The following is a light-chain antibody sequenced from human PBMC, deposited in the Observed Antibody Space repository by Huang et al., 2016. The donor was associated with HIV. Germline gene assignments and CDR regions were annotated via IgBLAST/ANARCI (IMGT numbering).Light chain of an antibody. CDR2: AAS. V-gene: IGKV3-20*01. Sequence: EIVLTQSPGTLSLSPGERATLSCSASQSVNSNYLAWYQQKPGQAPRLLIYAASSRAAGIPDRFSGSGSGTDFTLSISRLEPEDFAVYYCQQYGRSPYTFGQGTKLEIK. CDR1: QSVNSNY. CDR3: QQYGRSPYT. J-gene: IGKJ2*01.